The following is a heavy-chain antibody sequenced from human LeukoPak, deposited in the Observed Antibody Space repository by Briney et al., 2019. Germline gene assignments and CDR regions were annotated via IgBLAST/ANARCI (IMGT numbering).Heavy chain of an antibody. Sequence: GGSLRLSCAASGFTVSSNYMSWVRQAPGKGLEWVSVIYSGGSTYYADSVKGRFTISRDNSKNTLYLQMNSLRAEDTAVYYCARDAPNYYDSSGYYYQGRAFDIWGQGTMVTVSS. D-gene: IGHD3-22*01. J-gene: IGHJ3*02. CDR1: GFTVSSNY. CDR3: ARDAPNYYDSSGYYYQGRAFDI. V-gene: IGHV3-53*01. CDR2: IYSGGST.